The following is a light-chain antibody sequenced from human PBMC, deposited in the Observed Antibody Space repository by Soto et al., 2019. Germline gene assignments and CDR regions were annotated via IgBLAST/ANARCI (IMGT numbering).Light chain of an antibody. CDR2: GNT. CDR3: QSYDSGLSGNVV. Sequence: QPVLTQPPSVSGAPGQRVTISCTGSSSNIGAGYDVHWYQHLPGTAPKLLIYGNTNRPSGVPDRFSGSKSGTSASLAITGLEAEDEADYDCQSYDSGLSGNVVFGGGTKLTVL. J-gene: IGLJ2*01. V-gene: IGLV1-40*01. CDR1: SSNIGAGYD.